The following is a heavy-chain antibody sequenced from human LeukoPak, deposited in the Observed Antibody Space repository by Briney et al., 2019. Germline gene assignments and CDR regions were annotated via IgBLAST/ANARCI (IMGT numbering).Heavy chain of an antibody. Sequence: GGSLRLSCTASGFTSSSYWIHWVRQAPGKGLVWVSRINSDGGSTSYADSVKGRFTISRDNAKNTLYLQMNSLRAEDAAVYYCARRIQGMAPYYFDYWGQGTLVTVSS. CDR3: ARRIQGMAPYYFDY. V-gene: IGHV3-74*01. CDR1: GFTSSSYW. D-gene: IGHD5-24*01. J-gene: IGHJ4*02. CDR2: INSDGGST.